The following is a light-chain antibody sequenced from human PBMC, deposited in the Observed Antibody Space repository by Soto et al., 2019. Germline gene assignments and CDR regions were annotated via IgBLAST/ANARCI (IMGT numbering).Light chain of an antibody. J-gene: IGKJ1*01. Sequence: EIVLTQSPGTLSLSPGEKATLSCWASQSVSSSYLAWYQQKPGQAPRLLIYGASSRATVIPDRFSGSGSGTDSTLTISRLEPEDFAVYYCQQYGSSPSTFGQGTKVEIK. CDR1: QSVSSSY. V-gene: IGKV3-20*01. CDR2: GAS. CDR3: QQYGSSPST.